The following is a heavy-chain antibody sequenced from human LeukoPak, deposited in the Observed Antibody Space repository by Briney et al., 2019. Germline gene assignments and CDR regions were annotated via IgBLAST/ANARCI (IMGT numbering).Heavy chain of an antibody. CDR2: IWYDGSNK. CDR3: ARGRRGYSFVDY. CDR1: GFTFSSNH. D-gene: IGHD5-18*01. V-gene: IGHV3-33*08. J-gene: IGHJ4*02. Sequence: GGSLRLSCAVSGFTFSSNHMSWVRQAPGKGLEWVAVIWYDGSNKYYADSVKGRFTISSDNSKNTLYLQMNSLRAEDTAVYYCARGRRGYSFVDYWGQGTLVTVSS.